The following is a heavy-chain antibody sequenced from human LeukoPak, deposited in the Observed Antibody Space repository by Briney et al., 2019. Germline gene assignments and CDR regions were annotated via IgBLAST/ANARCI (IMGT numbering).Heavy chain of an antibody. D-gene: IGHD3-10*01. CDR3: ARKRTRHYYGSGSPQPLDY. CDR2: IWYDGSNK. J-gene: IGHJ4*02. Sequence: GGSLRLSCAASGFTFSSYGMHWVRQAPGKGLEWVAVIWYDGSNKYYADSVKGRFTISRDNSKNTLYLQMNSLRAEDTAVYYCARKRTRHYYGSGSPQPLDYWGQGTLVTVSS. V-gene: IGHV3-33*01. CDR1: GFTFSSYG.